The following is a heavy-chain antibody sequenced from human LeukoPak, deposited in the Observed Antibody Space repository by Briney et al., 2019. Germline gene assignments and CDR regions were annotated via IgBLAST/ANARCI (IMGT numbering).Heavy chain of an antibody. CDR1: GFTFSTYA. D-gene: IGHD3-10*01. J-gene: IGHJ4*02. Sequence: GSLRLSCAASGFTFSTYAMHWVRQAPGKGLEWVAVISYDGNNKYYADSVKARFTVSRDNSKNTLYLQMDSLRAEDTALYYCARDNYGSDYWGQGTLVTVSS. CDR3: ARDNYGSDY. CDR2: ISYDGNNK. V-gene: IGHV3-30-3*01.